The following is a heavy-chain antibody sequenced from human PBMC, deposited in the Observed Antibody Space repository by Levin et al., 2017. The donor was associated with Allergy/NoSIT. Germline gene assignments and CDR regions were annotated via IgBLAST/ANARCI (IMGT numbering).Heavy chain of an antibody. D-gene: IGHD1-7*01. CDR1: GFTFTSYA. V-gene: IGHV3-23*01. J-gene: IGHJ4*01. CDR3: AKDNHGGTTYYFDH. Sequence: GGSLRLSCAASGFTFTSYAMIWVRQAPGKGLEWVAAISVSGDSTYYADSVKGRFSISRDSSKNTVYLQMNSLRAEDTAVYYCAKDNHGGTTYYFDHWGQGTRVTVSS. CDR2: ISVSGDST.